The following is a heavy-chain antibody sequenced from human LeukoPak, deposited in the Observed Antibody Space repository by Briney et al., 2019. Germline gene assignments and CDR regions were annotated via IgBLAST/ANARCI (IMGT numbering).Heavy chain of an antibody. CDR1: GFTFTSSA. CDR2: IVVGSGNT. Sequence: ASVKVSCKASGFTFTSSAVQWVRQARGQRLEWIGWIVVGSGNTNYAQKFQERVTITRDMSTSTAYMELSSLRSEDTAVYYCATWGSSSSPLPSMDVWGQGTTVTVSS. V-gene: IGHV1-58*01. J-gene: IGHJ6*02. D-gene: IGHD6-13*01. CDR3: ATWGSSSSPLPSMDV.